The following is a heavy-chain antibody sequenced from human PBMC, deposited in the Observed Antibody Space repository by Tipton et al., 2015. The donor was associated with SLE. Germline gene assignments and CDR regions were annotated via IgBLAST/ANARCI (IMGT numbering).Heavy chain of an antibody. D-gene: IGHD3-22*01. J-gene: IGHJ4*02. CDR3: ARHYYDTSGYYPYYLDY. V-gene: IGHV4-39*01. Sequence: TLSLTCTVSGGSISSSTYYWGWIRQPPGKGLEWIGSIYYSGSTYYNPSLKSRVTISVDTSKSQFSLKLSSVTAADTAVYYCARHYYDTSGYYPYYLDYWGQGTLVTVSS. CDR1: GGSISSSTYY. CDR2: IYYSGST.